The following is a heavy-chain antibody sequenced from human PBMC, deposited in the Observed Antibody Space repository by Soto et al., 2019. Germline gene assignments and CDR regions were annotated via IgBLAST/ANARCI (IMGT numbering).Heavy chain of an antibody. CDR2: IYYSGST. Sequence: SETLSLTCTVSGGSISSGGYYWSWIRQHPGKGLEWIGYIYYSGSTYYNPSLKSRVTISVDTSKNQFSLKLSSVTAADTAVYYCARDLGGGYYYGLDVWGQGTTVTVSS. V-gene: IGHV4-31*03. J-gene: IGHJ6*02. CDR3: ARDLGGGYYYGLDV. CDR1: GGSISSGGYY. D-gene: IGHD3-16*01.